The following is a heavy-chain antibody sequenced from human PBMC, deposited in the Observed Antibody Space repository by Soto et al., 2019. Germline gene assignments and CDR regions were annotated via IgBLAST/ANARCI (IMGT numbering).Heavy chain of an antibody. Sequence: EASVKVSCKASGFTFTTSAVQWVRQTRGQRLEWIGWIVVGSGNTNYAQKFQERVTITRDMSTSTAYMELSSLRSEDTAVYYCAAEMYILTRRGGMDVWGQGTTVTVSS. D-gene: IGHD3-9*01. J-gene: IGHJ6*02. V-gene: IGHV1-58*01. CDR1: GFTFTTSA. CDR2: IVVGSGNT. CDR3: AAEMYILTRRGGMDV.